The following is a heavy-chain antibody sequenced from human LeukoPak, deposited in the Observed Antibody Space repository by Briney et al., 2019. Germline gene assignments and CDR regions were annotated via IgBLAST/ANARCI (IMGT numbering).Heavy chain of an antibody. CDR3: ARVSILIVPYYAFDI. D-gene: IGHD2/OR15-2a*01. CDR1: GFTFSSYA. Sequence: PGGSLRLSCAASGFTFSSYAMSWVREARGRGLEWVSAIGGRVCSTYCADYLKGRFTISRDNSKNTLYLQMNRVRAEDKAVYYCARVSILIVPYYAFDIWGQGTMVTVSS. CDR2: IGGRVCST. V-gene: IGHV3-23*01. J-gene: IGHJ3*02.